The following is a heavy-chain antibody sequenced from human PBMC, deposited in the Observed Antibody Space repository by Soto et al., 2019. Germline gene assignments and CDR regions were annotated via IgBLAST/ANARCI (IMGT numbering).Heavy chain of an antibody. Sequence: ASVKVSCKASGYTFTSYYMHWVRQAPGQGLEWMGIINPSGGSTSYAQKFQGRVTMTRDTSTSTVYMELSSPRSEDTAVYYCARGPSLTGTRAGPFDYWGQGTLVTVSS. J-gene: IGHJ4*02. V-gene: IGHV1-46*03. CDR2: INPSGGST. CDR1: GYTFTSYY. CDR3: ARGPSLTGTRAGPFDY. D-gene: IGHD1-7*01.